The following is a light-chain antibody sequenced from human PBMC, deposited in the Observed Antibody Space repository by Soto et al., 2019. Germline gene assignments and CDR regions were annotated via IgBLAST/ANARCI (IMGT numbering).Light chain of an antibody. V-gene: IGKV1-9*01. CDR2: TAS. Sequence: DVQLTQSPSFLSESVGDRVTITCRASQGITNYLAWYQQKPGKAPKPLIYTASTLQSGVPSRFTGSGSGTDFTLTINRVEPEDFAVYFCQQYAGSPRPFGQGTKVAIK. CDR1: QGITNY. CDR3: QQYAGSPRP. J-gene: IGKJ1*01.